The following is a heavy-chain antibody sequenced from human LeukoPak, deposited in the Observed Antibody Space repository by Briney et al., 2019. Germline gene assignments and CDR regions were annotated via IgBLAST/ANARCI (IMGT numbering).Heavy chain of an antibody. CDR2: IYHSGST. Sequence: SETLSLTCAVSGYSISSGDYWGWIRQPPGKGLEWIGSIYHSGSTHYNPSLKSRVTISVDTSKNQLSLKLSSVTAADTAVYYCARNTTEVVTAKWFDPWGQGTLVTVSS. D-gene: IGHD2-21*02. J-gene: IGHJ5*02. CDR1: GYSISSGDY. CDR3: ARNTTEVVTAKWFDP. V-gene: IGHV4-38-2*01.